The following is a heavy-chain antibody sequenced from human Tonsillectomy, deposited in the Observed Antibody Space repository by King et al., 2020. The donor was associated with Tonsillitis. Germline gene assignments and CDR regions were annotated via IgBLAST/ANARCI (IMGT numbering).Heavy chain of an antibody. CDR3: ARVWLSGEFHFDY. CDR1: GFTFSSYW. CDR2: IRQDESEK. Sequence: VQLVESGGGLVQPGGSLRLSCTASGFTFSSYWMTWVRQAPVKGLEWVASIRQDESEKFYVDSVKGRFTISRDNAKNSLYLQMNSLRAEDPAVYYCARVWLSGEFHFDYWGQGTLVTVSS. J-gene: IGHJ4*02. V-gene: IGHV3-7*01. D-gene: IGHD2-15*01.